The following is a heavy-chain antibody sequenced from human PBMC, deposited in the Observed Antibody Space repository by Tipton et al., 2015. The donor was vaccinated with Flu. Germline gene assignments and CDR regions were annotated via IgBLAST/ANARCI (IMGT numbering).Heavy chain of an antibody. CDR1: GGSISSYY. Sequence: TLSLTCTVSGGSISSYYWSWIRQPPGKGLEWIGYIYYSGSTNYNPSLKSRVTISVDTSKNQFSLKLSSVTAADTAVYYCARALGSYANWFDPWGQGTLVTVSS. J-gene: IGHJ5*02. D-gene: IGHD1-26*01. CDR3: ARALGSYANWFDP. CDR2: IYYSGST. V-gene: IGHV4-59*01.